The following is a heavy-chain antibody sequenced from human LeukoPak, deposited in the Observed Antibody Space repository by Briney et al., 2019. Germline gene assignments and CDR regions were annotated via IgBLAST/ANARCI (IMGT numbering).Heavy chain of an antibody. CDR1: GGSVSSGSYY. V-gene: IGHV4-61*01. J-gene: IGHJ4*02. CDR3: AREEVYDSSGYRDY. CDR2: IYYSGST. D-gene: IGHD3-22*01. Sequence: PSQTLSLTCTVSGGSVSSGSYYWSWIRQPPGKGLEWIGYIYYSGSTNYNPSLKSRVTISVDTSKNQFSLKLSSVTAADTAVYYCAREEVYDSSGYRDYWGQGTLVTVSS.